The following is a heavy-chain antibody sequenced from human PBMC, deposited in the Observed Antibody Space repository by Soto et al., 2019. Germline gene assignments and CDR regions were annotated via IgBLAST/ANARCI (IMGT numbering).Heavy chain of an antibody. CDR2: ISAYNGNT. V-gene: IGHV1-18*01. CDR3: AREQDYDSSGYGWFDP. D-gene: IGHD3-22*01. CDR1: GYTFISYG. J-gene: IGHJ5*02. Sequence: ASVKVSCKASGYTFISYGVSWVRQAPGQGLEWMGWISAYNGNTNYAQKLQGRVTMTTDTSTSTAYMELRSLRSDDTAVYYCAREQDYDSSGYGWFDPWGQGNLVTVSS.